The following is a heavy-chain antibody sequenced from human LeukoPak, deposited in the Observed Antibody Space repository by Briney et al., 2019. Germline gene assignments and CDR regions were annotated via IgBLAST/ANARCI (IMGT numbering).Heavy chain of an antibody. J-gene: IGHJ5*02. Sequence: SETLSLTCTVSGGSISSYYWSWIRQPPGKGLEWIGYIYYSGSTNYNPSLKSRVTISLDTSKNQFSLKLSSVTAADTAVYYCARGDYYDGGGRNWFDPWGQGTLVTVSP. D-gene: IGHD3-16*01. CDR3: ARGDYYDGGGRNWFDP. V-gene: IGHV4-59*12. CDR2: IYYSGST. CDR1: GGSISSYY.